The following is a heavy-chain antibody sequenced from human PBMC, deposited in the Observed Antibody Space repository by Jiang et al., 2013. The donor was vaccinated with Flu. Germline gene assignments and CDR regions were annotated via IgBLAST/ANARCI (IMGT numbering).Heavy chain of an antibody. J-gene: IGHJ6*02. D-gene: IGHD3-22*01. CDR2: ISYDGSNK. CDR1: GFTFSSNA. CDR3: ARDPTDSSGYYYYYGMDV. Sequence: VQLVESGGGVVQPGRSLRLSCAASGFTFSSNAMHWVRQAPGKGLEWVAVISYDGSNKYYADSVKGRLTISRDNSKNTLYLRMNSLRPEDTAVYYCARDPTDSSGYYYYYGMDVWGQGT. V-gene: IGHV3-30-3*01.